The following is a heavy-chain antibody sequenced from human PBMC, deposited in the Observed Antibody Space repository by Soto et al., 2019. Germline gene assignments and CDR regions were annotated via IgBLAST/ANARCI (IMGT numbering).Heavy chain of an antibody. CDR1: GDSISNFY. D-gene: IGHD2-8*01. CDR3: ARGMGRYFDL. V-gene: IGHV4-4*07. J-gene: IGHJ2*01. Sequence: QVQLQESGPGLVKPSETLSLTCTVSGDSISNFYWSWIRQPTGKGLESLGRISARGRTNCNPSLQSRVAMSLDTSKNQLSLRLTSRSAADTAVYFCARGMGRYFDLWGRGTLVTVFS. CDR2: ISARGRT.